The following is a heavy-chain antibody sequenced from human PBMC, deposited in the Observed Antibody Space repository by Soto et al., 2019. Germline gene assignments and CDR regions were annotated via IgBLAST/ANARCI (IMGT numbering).Heavy chain of an antibody. CDR2: ISGSGGST. J-gene: IGHJ4*02. V-gene: IGHV3-23*01. CDR1: GFTVSSYA. CDR3: AKYLNNCNLYYFDY. Sequence: EVQLLESEGGLVQPGGSLRLSCAASGFTVSSYAMSWVRQAPGKGLEWVSAISGSGGSTYYADSVKGRFTISRDNSKNTLYLQMNSLRAEDTAVYYCAKYLNNCNLYYFDYWGQGTLVTVSS. D-gene: IGHD1-1*01.